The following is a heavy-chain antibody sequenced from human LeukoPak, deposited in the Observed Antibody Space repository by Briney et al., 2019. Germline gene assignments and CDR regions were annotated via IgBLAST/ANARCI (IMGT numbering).Heavy chain of an antibody. V-gene: IGHV3-23*01. CDR3: AKDLEMAPGATDY. Sequence: PGGSLRLSCAASGFTFSSYAMSWVRQAPGKGLEWVSAISGSGGSTYYADSVKGRSTISRDNSKNTLYLQMNSLRAEDTAVYYCAKDLEMAPGATDYWGQGTLVTVSS. J-gene: IGHJ4*02. CDR2: ISGSGGST. CDR1: GFTFSSYA. D-gene: IGHD5-24*01.